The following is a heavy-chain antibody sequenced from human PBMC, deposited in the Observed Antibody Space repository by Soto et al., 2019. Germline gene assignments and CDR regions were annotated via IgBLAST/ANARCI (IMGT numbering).Heavy chain of an antibody. D-gene: IGHD6-13*01. Sequence: SXKVSCKASGGTXTSYAIRWVRQAPGQGLEWMGGIIPIFGTANYAQKFQGRVTITADESTSTAYTELSSLRSEDTAVYYCSVSAGRGFDYWGQGTLVTVSS. CDR3: SVSAGRGFDY. CDR2: IIPIFGTA. CDR1: GGTXTSYA. V-gene: IGHV1-69*13. J-gene: IGHJ4*02.